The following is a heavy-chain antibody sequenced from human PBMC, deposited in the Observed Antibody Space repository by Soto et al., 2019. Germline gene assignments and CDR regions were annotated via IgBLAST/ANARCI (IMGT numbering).Heavy chain of an antibody. J-gene: IGHJ6*02. Sequence: QVQLVQSGAEVKKPGSSVKVSCKASGGTFSSYAISWVRQAPGQGLEWMGGIIPIFGTANYGQKFQGRVTITADESTSTAYMELSSLRSEDTAVYYCARDDTVVVPAADVQYYYYGMDVWGQGTTVTVSS. D-gene: IGHD2-2*01. CDR2: IIPIFGTA. V-gene: IGHV1-69*01. CDR1: GGTFSSYA. CDR3: ARDDTVVVPAADVQYYYYGMDV.